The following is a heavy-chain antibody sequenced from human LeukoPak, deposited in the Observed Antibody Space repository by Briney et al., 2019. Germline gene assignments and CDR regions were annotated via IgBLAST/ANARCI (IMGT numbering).Heavy chain of an antibody. V-gene: IGHV3-7*03. J-gene: IGHJ4*02. CDR1: GFTFGKYW. CDR2: IKLDGSEK. D-gene: IGHD3-3*01. Sequence: GGSLRLSCVASGFTFGKYWMSWVRQAPGKGLEWVANIKLDGSEKNYVDSVKGRFTISRDITKNSLYLQMNSLRAEDTAVFYCARDQYDTWSRRGNFDSWGQGTLVIVSS. CDR3: ARDQYDTWSRRGNFDS.